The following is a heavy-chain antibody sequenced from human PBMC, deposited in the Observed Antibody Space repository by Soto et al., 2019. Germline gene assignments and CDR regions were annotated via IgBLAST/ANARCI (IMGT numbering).Heavy chain of an antibody. J-gene: IGHJ4*02. V-gene: IGHV4-61*01. CDR3: AREFSNSPEAFDS. CDR2: IFYTGST. CDR1: CGSVSSDNYY. Sequence: SETLSLTCTFSCGSVSSDNYYWSWIRQPPGRGLEWIGYIFYTGSTNYNPSLKSRVTISIDTSRNQFSLKLSSVTAADTAVYYCAREFSNSPEAFDSWGQGSLVTVSS. D-gene: IGHD6-6*01.